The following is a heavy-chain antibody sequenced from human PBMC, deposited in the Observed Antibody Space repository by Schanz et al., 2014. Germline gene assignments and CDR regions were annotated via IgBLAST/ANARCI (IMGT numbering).Heavy chain of an antibody. J-gene: IGHJ4*02. Sequence: QVQLAESGGGVVQPGASLRLSCAGSGFPFSRHTMDWVRQSPSKGLEWVAVISSGGIETYYADSVKGRFTISRDNYENTLYLQMNSLLTEDTAVYFCATRPVDHNGYLGVFDFWGQGTLVTVSS. V-gene: IGHV3-30*04. CDR2: ISSGGIET. CDR1: GFPFSRHT. D-gene: IGHD1-7*01. CDR3: ATRPVDHNGYLGVFDF.